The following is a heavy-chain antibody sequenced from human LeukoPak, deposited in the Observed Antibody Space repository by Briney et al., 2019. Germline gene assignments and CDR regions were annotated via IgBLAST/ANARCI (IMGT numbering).Heavy chain of an antibody. Sequence: ASVKDSCKAPGYSLIAYYTYWVPQTPGQRLEWMGWINPHTGIILYAQKLQSRVSLTRDTTTNTRYMEVSRLTSDETPVSFCARMGSASDYWGQGTLVTVSS. CDR3: ARMGSASDY. CDR1: GYSLIAYY. J-gene: IGHJ4*02. V-gene: IGHV1-2*02. CDR2: INPHTGII. D-gene: IGHD1-26*01.